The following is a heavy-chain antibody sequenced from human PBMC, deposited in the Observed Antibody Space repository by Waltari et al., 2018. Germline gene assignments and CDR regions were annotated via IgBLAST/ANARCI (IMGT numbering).Heavy chain of an antibody. CDR3: ARGGRVTDFDY. J-gene: IGHJ4*01. V-gene: IGHV3-13*01. CDR2: SGTADDT. CDR1: GFSLSSYD. D-gene: IGHD2-21*02. Sequence: EVQLVESGGGLVQTGGSLRLACAASGFSLSSYDLHWVRQATGKGMEWASASGTADDTDHLGSVKCVFTISIEKAKNSLRLQMESRRAEATDVYYCARGGRVTDFDYWGHGTLVTVSS.